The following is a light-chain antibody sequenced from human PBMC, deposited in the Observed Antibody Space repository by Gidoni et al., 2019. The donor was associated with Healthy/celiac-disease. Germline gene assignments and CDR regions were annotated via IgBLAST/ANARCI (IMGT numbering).Light chain of an antibody. CDR1: QSISSY. J-gene: IGKJ1*01. CDR2: AAS. V-gene: IGKV1-39*01. CDR3: QQSYSTPRT. Sequence: SVGDRVTITCRASQSISSYLNWYQQKPGKAPKLLIYAASSLQSGVPSRFSGSGSGTDFTLTISSLQPEDFATYYCQQSYSTPRTFGQGTKVEIK.